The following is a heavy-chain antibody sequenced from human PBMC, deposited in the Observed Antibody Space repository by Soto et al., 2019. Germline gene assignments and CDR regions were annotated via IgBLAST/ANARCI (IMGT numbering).Heavy chain of an antibody. V-gene: IGHV1-8*01. CDR2: MNPNSGNT. CDR1: GYTFTSYD. CDR3: ARGIVSGLYYYYYGMGV. J-gene: IGHJ6*02. D-gene: IGHD2-15*01. Sequence: ASVKVSCKASGYTFTSYDINWVRQATGQGLEWMGWMNPNSGNTGYAQKFQGRVTMTRNTSISTAYMELSSLRSEDTAVYYCARGIVSGLYYYYYGMGVWGQGTTVTVSS.